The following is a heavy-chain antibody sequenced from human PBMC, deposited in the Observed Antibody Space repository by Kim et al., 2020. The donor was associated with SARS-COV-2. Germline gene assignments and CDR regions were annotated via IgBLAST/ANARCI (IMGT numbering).Heavy chain of an antibody. CDR1: GFTVSSNY. J-gene: IGHJ3*02. CDR3: ASSGSYYYGAFDI. V-gene: IGHV3-53*01. CDR2: IYSGGSI. D-gene: IGHD3-10*01. Sequence: GSLRLSCAASGFTVSSNYMSWVRQAPGKGLEWVSVIYSGGSIDYADSVKGRFTISRDNSKNTLYLHMNSLRAEDTAVYYCASSGSYYYGAFDIWGQGTMVTVSS.